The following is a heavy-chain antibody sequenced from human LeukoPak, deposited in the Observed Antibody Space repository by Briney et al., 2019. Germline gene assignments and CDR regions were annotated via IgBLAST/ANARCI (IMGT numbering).Heavy chain of an antibody. CDR1: GYTFTGYY. J-gene: IGHJ4*02. V-gene: IGHV1-2*04. Sequence: ASVKVSCKASGYTFTGYYMHWVRQAPGQGLEWMGWINPNSGGTNYAQKFQGWVTMTRDTSISTAYMELSRLRSDDTAVYYCAREEYCSSTSCYILDYWGQGTLVTVSP. D-gene: IGHD2-2*02. CDR3: AREEYCSSTSCYILDY. CDR2: INPNSGGT.